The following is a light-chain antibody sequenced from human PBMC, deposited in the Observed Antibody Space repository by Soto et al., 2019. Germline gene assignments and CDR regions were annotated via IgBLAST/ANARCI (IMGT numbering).Light chain of an antibody. CDR1: SSNIGAGSD. Sequence: QAVVTQPPSVSGAPGQRVTIPCTGSSSNIGAGSDVHWYQQLPGTAPKVLISGDNNQPSGVPDRFSGSKSGTSASLAITGLQAEDEADYYCQSYDSSLRGWVFGGGTKLTVL. CDR2: GDN. V-gene: IGLV1-40*01. CDR3: QSYDSSLRGWV. J-gene: IGLJ3*02.